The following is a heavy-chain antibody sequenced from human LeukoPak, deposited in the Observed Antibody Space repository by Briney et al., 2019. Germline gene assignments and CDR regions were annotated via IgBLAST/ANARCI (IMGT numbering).Heavy chain of an antibody. J-gene: IGHJ4*02. Sequence: GESLKISCKGSGYSFTYYWIGWVRQMPGKGLEWMGTIYPGDSDARYSPSFQGQVTISADKSISTAYLQWSSLKASDTAMYYCARGYGSGTYYLDYWGQGTLVTVSS. CDR1: GYSFTYYW. V-gene: IGHV5-51*01. CDR3: ARGYGSGTYYLDY. D-gene: IGHD3-10*01. CDR2: IYPGDSDA.